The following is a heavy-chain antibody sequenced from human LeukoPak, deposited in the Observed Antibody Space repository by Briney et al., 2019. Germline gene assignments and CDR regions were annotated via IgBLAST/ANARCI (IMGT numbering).Heavy chain of an antibody. Sequence: GGSLRLSCTASGFIFSSYSMHWVRQAPGKGLEFVSAISSNGGSTFYANSVKGRFTISRDTSKNTLYLQMGRRRAEDMAVYYCARVGDFSVAAFDIWGQGTMVTVSS. J-gene: IGHJ3*02. CDR3: ARVGDFSVAAFDI. V-gene: IGHV3-64*01. CDR2: ISSNGGST. D-gene: IGHD3-16*01. CDR1: GFIFSSYS.